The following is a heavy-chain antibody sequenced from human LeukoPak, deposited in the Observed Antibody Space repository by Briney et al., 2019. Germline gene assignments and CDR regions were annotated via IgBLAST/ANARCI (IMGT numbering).Heavy chain of an antibody. J-gene: IGHJ4*02. CDR2: INPNSGGT. CDR3: AREGLSGAMALTIDY. Sequence: ASVKVSCRASGYTFTGYYMHWVRQAPGQGLEWMGWINPNSGGTNYAQKFQGRVTMTRDTSISTAYMELSRLRSDDTAVYYCAREGLSGAMALTIDYWGQGTLVTVSS. V-gene: IGHV1-2*02. D-gene: IGHD4/OR15-4a*01. CDR1: GYTFTGYY.